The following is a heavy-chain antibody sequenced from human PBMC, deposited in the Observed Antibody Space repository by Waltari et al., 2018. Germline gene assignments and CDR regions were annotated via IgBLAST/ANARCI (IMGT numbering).Heavy chain of an antibody. V-gene: IGHV1-46*01. D-gene: IGHD2-15*01. CDR2: ISPSDDTT. J-gene: IGHJ4*02. CDR1: GTILSHYH. Sequence: QVQLVQSGAEVRKPGAAVKVPCKAHGTILSHYHMHWVRQGRGQGLGWMGKISPSDDTTTYAQQFQGRLTMTRDTSTSTVYLELSSLRSEDTAVYYCARRNGGTSPFDYWGQGTLVTVSS. CDR3: ARRNGGTSPFDY.